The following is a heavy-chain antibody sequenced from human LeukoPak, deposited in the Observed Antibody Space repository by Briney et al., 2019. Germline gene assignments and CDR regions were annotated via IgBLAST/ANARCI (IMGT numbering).Heavy chain of an antibody. CDR2: IKQDGSEK. D-gene: IGHD3-16*01. J-gene: IGHJ3*02. CDR3: ARDLIIWGASLLGAFDI. CDR1: GFTFSSYW. Sequence: GGSLRLSCAASGFTFSSYWMSWVRQAPGKGLEWVANIKQDGSEKYYVDSVKGRFTISRDNAKNSLYLQMNSLRAEDTAVYYCARDLIIWGASLLGAFDIWGQGTMVTVSS. V-gene: IGHV3-7*01.